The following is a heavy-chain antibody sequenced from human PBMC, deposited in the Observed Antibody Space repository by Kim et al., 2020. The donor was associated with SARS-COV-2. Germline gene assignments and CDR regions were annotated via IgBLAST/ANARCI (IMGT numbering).Heavy chain of an antibody. J-gene: IGHJ4*02. D-gene: IGHD6-19*01. V-gene: IGHV3-49*02. CDR2: KK. Sequence: KKEYATSVKGRFTISRDDSKSIAYLQMNSLKTEDTAVYYCTRDRGSGWTDWGQGTLVSVSS. CDR3: TRDRGSGWTD.